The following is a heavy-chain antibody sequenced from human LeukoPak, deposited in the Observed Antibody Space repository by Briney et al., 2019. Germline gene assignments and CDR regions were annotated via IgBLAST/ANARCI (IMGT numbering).Heavy chain of an antibody. Sequence: PGGSLRLSCAVSGFTSSRYWMHWVRQAPGKGFMWVSRINSDGSSTSYADSVKGRFTIFRDNAKNTVNLQMNSLRAEDTAVYYCGRDSCSGGTCYFAYWGQGTLVTVSS. D-gene: IGHD2-15*01. V-gene: IGHV3-74*01. CDR1: GFTSSRYW. CDR3: GRDSCSGGTCYFAY. J-gene: IGHJ4*02. CDR2: INSDGSST.